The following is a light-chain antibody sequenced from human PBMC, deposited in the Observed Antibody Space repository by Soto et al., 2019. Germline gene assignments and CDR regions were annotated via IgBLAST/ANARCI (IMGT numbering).Light chain of an antibody. CDR1: SSNIGAGYD. J-gene: IGLJ2*01. CDR3: QSYYSSFVV. CDR2: GNS. V-gene: IGLV1-40*01. Sequence: QSVLTQPPSVSGAPGQRVTISCTGSSSNIGAGYDVHWYQQLPGTAPKLLIYGNSNRPSGVPDRFSGSKSGTSASLAITGLQAEDEAYYYCQSYYSSFVVFGGGTKLTVL.